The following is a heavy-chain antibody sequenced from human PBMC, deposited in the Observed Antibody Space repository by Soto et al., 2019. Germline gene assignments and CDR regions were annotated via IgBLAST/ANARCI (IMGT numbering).Heavy chain of an antibody. CDR2: ISGTGSI. V-gene: IGHV3-48*02. CDR1: GFSFSSYS. J-gene: IGHJ4*02. Sequence: HPGGSLRLSCAASGFSFSSYSMNWVRQAPGKGLEWLSYISGTGSIYYADSVKGRLTISRDNAKQSLYLQMNSLRDEDTAVYYCARDRYGSGSLFDSWGQGTLVTVSS. D-gene: IGHD3-10*01. CDR3: ARDRYGSGSLFDS.